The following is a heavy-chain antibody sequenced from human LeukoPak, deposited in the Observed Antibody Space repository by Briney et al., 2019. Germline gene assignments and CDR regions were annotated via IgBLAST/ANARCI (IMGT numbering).Heavy chain of an antibody. CDR2: INSDGSST. D-gene: IGHD5-24*01. CDR3: ASDLRGQQRWLQLNRLGEDY. CDR1: GFTFSSYW. V-gene: IGHV3-74*01. J-gene: IGHJ4*02. Sequence: GGSLRLSCAASGFTFSSYWMHWVRQAPGKGLVWVSRINSDGSSTSYADSVKGRFTISRDNAKNTLYLQMNSLRVEDTAVYYCASDLRGQQRWLQLNRLGEDYWGQGTLVTVSS.